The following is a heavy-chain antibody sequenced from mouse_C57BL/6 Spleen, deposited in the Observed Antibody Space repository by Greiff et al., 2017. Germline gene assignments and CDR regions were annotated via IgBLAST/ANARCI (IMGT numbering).Heavy chain of an antibody. J-gene: IGHJ2*01. Sequence: VQRVESGPGLVQPSQCLSISCTVSGFSLTSYGVHWVRQSPGKGLEWLGVIWSGGSTDYNDAFISRLSISKDNSKSQVFFKMNSLQADDTAIYYCARGGLPNYFDYWGQGTTLTVSS. CDR3: ARGGLPNYFDY. CDR2: IWSGGST. CDR1: GFSLTSYG. D-gene: IGHD2-2*01. V-gene: IGHV2-2*01.